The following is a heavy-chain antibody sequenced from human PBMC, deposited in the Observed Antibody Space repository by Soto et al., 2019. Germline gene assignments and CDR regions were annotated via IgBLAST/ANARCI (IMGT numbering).Heavy chain of an antibody. CDR1: GFIFSNYA. J-gene: IGHJ3*02. CDR3: AERSPAYGDTWEDALDI. V-gene: IGHV3-30*04. CDR2: ISHDGGSK. Sequence: QVQLVESGGGVVQPGRSLRLSCAASGFIFSNYAMHWVRQATGKGLEWVAVISHDGGSKTYADSVKGRFTISRDNSKNTLYLKMNSLRDEDTAVYYCAERSPAYGDTWEDALDIWGQGTMVTVS. D-gene: IGHD4-17*01.